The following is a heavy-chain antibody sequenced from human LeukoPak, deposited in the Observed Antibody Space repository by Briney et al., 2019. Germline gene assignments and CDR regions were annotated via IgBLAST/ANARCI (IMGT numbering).Heavy chain of an antibody. CDR2: IYHSGNT. CDR1: DGSISDSY. CDR3: ATIQRGSYRGTDY. V-gene: IGHV4-38-2*02. J-gene: IGHJ4*02. D-gene: IGHD1-26*01. Sequence: SETLSLTCTVSDGSISDSYWSWIRQPPGKGLEWIGSIYHSGNTYYNPSLKSRVTISVDTSKNQFSLRLTSVTAADTAVYYCATIQRGSYRGTDYWGQGTLVTVSS.